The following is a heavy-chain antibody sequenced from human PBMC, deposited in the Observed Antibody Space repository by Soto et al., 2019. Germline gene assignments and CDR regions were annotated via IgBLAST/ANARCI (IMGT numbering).Heavy chain of an antibody. Sequence: SETLSLTCTVSGGPISSGGYYWSWIRQHPGKGLEWIGYIYYSGSTYYNPSLKSRVTISVDTSKNQFSLKLSSVTAADTAVYYCARDQSGSSGYYYEANGMDVWGQGTTVTVSS. J-gene: IGHJ6*02. V-gene: IGHV4-31*03. CDR1: GGPISSGGYY. D-gene: IGHD3-22*01. CDR2: IYYSGST. CDR3: ARDQSGSSGYYYEANGMDV.